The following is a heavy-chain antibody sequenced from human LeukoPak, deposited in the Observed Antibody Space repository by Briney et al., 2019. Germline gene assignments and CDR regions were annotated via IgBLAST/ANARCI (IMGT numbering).Heavy chain of an antibody. CDR1: GGSFSGYY. Sequence: SETLSLTCAVYGGSFSGYYWSWIRQPPGKGLEWIGEINHSGSTNYNPSLKSRVTISVDTSKNQFPLKLSSVTAADTAVYYCARRGPWGGDWGQGTLVTVSS. J-gene: IGHJ4*02. D-gene: IGHD3-10*01. CDR3: ARRGPWGGD. V-gene: IGHV4-34*01. CDR2: INHSGST.